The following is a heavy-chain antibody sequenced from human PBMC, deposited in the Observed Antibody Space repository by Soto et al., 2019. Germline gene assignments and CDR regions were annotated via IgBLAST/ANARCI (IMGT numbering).Heavy chain of an antibody. CDR2: INHSGST. Sequence: QVQLQQWGAGLLKPSETLSLTCAVYGGSFSGYYWSWIRQPPGKGLEWIGEINHSGSTNYNPSLKGRVTVSVDSSKNQFALKLSSVTAADTAVYYCARRPPWYCRSTSCPSYFDYWGQGTLVTVSS. D-gene: IGHD2-2*01. J-gene: IGHJ4*02. CDR1: GGSFSGYY. V-gene: IGHV4-34*01. CDR3: ARRPPWYCRSTSCPSYFDY.